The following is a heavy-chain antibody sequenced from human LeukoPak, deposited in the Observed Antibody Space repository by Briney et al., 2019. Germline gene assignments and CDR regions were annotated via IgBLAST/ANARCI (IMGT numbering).Heavy chain of an antibody. Sequence: GGSLGLSCAASGFTFSSYNMNWFRQAPGKGLEWVSFISTSSSYIYYADSVKGRFTISRDNAKNSLYLQMNSLRAEDTAMYYCARDREGFGESYFDYWGQGTLVTVSS. CDR2: ISTSSSYI. V-gene: IGHV3-21*01. CDR3: ARDREGFGESYFDY. J-gene: IGHJ4*02. CDR1: GFTFSSYN. D-gene: IGHD3-10*01.